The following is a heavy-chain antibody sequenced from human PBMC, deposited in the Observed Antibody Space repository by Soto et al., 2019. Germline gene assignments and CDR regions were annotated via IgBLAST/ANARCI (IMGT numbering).Heavy chain of an antibody. CDR3: VKDSISYNGIYDAFDV. V-gene: IGHV3-23*01. J-gene: IGHJ3*01. CDR1: GFTFSNYA. CDR2: IGGGDDI. Sequence: PGGSLRLSCEASGFTFSNYAMAWVRQTPGEGPEWVSTIGGGDDIFYAESVQGRFIISRDDSRSTMYLQMDNLRVEDTAIYFCVKDSISYNGIYDAFDVWGQGTVVTVSS. D-gene: IGHD3-3*02.